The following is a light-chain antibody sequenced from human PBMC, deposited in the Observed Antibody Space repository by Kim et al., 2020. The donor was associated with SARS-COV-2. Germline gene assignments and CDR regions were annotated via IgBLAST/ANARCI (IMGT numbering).Light chain of an antibody. CDR3: TSYRADSTVV. CDR2: DVN. V-gene: IGLV2-14*03. Sequence: GQSITLSCTGSSRNISSNKYVSCYQQHPGKVPKVMIYDVNNRPAGVSNRFSGSKSGNTASLTISGLRAEDEADYYCTSYRADSTVVFGGGTQLTVL. J-gene: IGLJ3*02. CDR1: SRNISSNKY.